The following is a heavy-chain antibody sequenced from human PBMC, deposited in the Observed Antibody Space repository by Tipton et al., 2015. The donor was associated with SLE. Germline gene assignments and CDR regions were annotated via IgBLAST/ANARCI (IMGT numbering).Heavy chain of an antibody. CDR3: ARVRVDTAMGVFDF. CDR1: GYTFTSYD. V-gene: IGHV1-8*01. D-gene: IGHD5-18*01. J-gene: IGHJ4*02. Sequence: QLVQSGAEVKKPGASVKVSCKASGYTFTSYDINWVRQATGQGLEWMGWMNPNSGNTGYAQKFQGRVTMTRNTSISTAYMELSSLRSDDTAIYYCARVRVDTAMGVFDFWGQGTLVTVSS. CDR2: MNPNSGNT.